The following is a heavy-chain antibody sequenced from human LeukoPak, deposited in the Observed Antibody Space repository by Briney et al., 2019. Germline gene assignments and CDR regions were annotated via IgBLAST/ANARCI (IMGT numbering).Heavy chain of an antibody. CDR3: ARDRVGGDLDY. CDR2: IKQDGSEK. Sequence: GGSLRLSCAASGFTFSSYWMSWVRQAPGKGLEWVANIKQDGSEKYYVDSVKGRFTISRDNAKNSLYLQLNSLRAEDTAVYYCARDRVGGDLDYWGQGTLVTVSS. CDR1: GFTFSSYW. J-gene: IGHJ4*02. D-gene: IGHD3-3*01. V-gene: IGHV3-7*01.